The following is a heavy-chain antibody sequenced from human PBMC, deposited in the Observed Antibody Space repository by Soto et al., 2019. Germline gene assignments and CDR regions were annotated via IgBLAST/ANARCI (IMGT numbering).Heavy chain of an antibody. CDR2: ISGSGDST. CDR3: AKSYSSNWYDYFDY. Sequence: EVQLLESGGGLVQPGGSLRLSCAASGFTLSAFAMSWVRQAPGKGLEWVSAISGSGDSTYYADSVKGRFTISRDISKSTLYLQMSTLRAEDTALYYCAKSYSSNWYDYFDYWGQGTLVTVSS. D-gene: IGHD6-13*01. J-gene: IGHJ4*02. CDR1: GFTLSAFA. V-gene: IGHV3-23*01.